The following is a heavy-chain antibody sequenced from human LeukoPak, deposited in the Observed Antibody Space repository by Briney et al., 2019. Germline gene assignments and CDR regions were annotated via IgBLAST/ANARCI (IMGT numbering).Heavy chain of an antibody. D-gene: IGHD5-12*01. J-gene: IGHJ4*02. CDR3: ANNIVATIRVY. Sequence: GGSLRLSCAASGFTFSSYGMSWVRQAPGKGLEWVSAISGGGGSTYYADSVKGRFTISRDNSKNTLYLQMNSLRGEDTAVYYCANNIVATIRVYWGQGTLVTVSS. CDR2: ISGGGGST. CDR1: GFTFSSYG. V-gene: IGHV3-23*01.